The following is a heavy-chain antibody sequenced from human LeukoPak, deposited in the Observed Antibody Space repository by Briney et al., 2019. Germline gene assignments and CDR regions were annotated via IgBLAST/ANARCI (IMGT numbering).Heavy chain of an antibody. CDR2: INAGNGNT. CDR3: AREAWGSSCSDY. V-gene: IGHV1-3*01. Sequence: GASVKVSCKTSGFTFTSYAMHWVRQAPGQSLEWMGWINAGNGNTKYSQKFQGRVTITRDTSASTAYMELSSPRSEDTAVYYCAREAWGSSCSDYWGQGTLVTVSP. D-gene: IGHD6-13*01. CDR1: GFTFTSYA. J-gene: IGHJ4*02.